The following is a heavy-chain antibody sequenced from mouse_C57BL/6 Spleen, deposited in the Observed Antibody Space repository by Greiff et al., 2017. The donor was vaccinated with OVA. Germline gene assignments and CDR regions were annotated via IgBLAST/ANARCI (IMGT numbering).Heavy chain of an antibody. V-gene: IGHV2-9-1*01. CDR3: ARNLGYYGSSYEDAMDY. Sequence: VKLMESGPGLVAPSQSLSITCTVSGFSLTSYAISWVRQPPGKGLEWLGVIWTGGGTNYNSALKSRLSISKDNSKSQVFLKMNSLQTDDTARYYCARNLGYYGSSYEDAMDYWGQGTSVTVSS. CDR2: IWTGGGT. J-gene: IGHJ4*01. D-gene: IGHD1-1*01. CDR1: GFSLTSYA.